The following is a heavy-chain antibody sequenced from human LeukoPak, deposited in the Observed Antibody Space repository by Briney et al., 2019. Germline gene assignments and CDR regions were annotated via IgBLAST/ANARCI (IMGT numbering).Heavy chain of an antibody. D-gene: IGHD5-18*01. V-gene: IGHV4-30-2*03. CDR2: IYYSGST. J-gene: IGHJ5*02. CDR3: ARRRGYSYGPQLGFDP. CDR1: GGSISSGDYS. Sequence: SQTLSLTCTVSGGSISSGDYSWSWIRQPPGKGLEWIGSIYYSGSTYYNPSLKSRVTISVDTSKNQFSLKLSSVTAADTAVYYCARRRGYSYGPQLGFDPWGQGTLVTVSS.